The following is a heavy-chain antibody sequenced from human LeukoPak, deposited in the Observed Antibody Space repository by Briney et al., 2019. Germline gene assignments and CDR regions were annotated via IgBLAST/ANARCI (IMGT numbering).Heavy chain of an antibody. CDR3: ARDMTTVTTGDY. CDR2: IYSGGST. V-gene: IGHV3-66*01. D-gene: IGHD4-17*01. Sequence: GGSLRLSCAASGFTVSSNYMSWVRQAPGKGLEWVSVIYSGGSTYYADSVKGRFTISRDNSKNTLYLQMNSLRVEDTAVYYCARDMTTVTTGDYWGQGTLATVSS. CDR1: GFTVSSNY. J-gene: IGHJ4*02.